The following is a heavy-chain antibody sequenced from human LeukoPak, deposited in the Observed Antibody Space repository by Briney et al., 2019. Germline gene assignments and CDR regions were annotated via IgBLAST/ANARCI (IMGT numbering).Heavy chain of an antibody. D-gene: IGHD3-22*01. J-gene: IGHJ4*02. CDR3: ASTTLDYYDSSGPPFDY. CDR2: IYTSGST. V-gene: IGHV4-61*02. Sequence: PSQTLSLTCTVSGGSISSGSYYWSWIRQPAGKGLEWIGRIYTSGSTNYNPSLKSRVTISVDTSKNQFPLKLSSVTAADTAVYYCASTTLDYYDSSGPPFDYWGQGTLVTVSS. CDR1: GGSISSGSYY.